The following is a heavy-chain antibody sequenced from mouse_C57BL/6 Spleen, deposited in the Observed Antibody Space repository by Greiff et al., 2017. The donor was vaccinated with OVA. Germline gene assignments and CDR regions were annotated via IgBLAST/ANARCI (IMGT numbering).Heavy chain of an antibody. V-gene: IGHV1-72*01. CDR2: IDPNSGGT. J-gene: IGHJ2*01. D-gene: IGHD3-2*02. Sequence: QVQLQQPGAALVKPGASVKLSCKASGYTFTSYWMHWVKQRPGRGLEWICRIDPNSGGTKYHEPFTSKATLTVDKPSSTAYIQLSSLTSEDSAVYYCARSGGQLRLPFDYWGQGTTLTVSS. CDR1: GYTFTSYW. CDR3: ARSGGQLRLPFDY.